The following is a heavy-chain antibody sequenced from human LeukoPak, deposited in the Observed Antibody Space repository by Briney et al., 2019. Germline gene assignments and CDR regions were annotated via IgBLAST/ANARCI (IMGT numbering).Heavy chain of an antibody. V-gene: IGHV3-7*02. CDR2: IKEDGSEK. Sequence: PGGSLRLSCAASGFTFSSYWMSWVRQAPGKGLEWVANIKEDGSEKYYVDSVKGRFTISRDNAKNSLYLQMNSLRAEDTAVYYCGIPPYGDYVFDYWGQGTLVTVSS. CDR3: GIPPYGDYVFDY. J-gene: IGHJ4*02. D-gene: IGHD4-17*01. CDR1: GFTFSSYW.